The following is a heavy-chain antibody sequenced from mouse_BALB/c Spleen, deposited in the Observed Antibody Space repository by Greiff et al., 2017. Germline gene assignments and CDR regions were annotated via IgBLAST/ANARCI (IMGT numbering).Heavy chain of an antibody. J-gene: IGHJ3*01. D-gene: IGHD2-4*01. CDR2: ISSGSSTI. Sequence: EVKLMESGGGLVQPGGSRKLSCAASGFTFSSFGMHWVRQAPEKGLEWVAYISSGSSTIYYADTVKGRFTISRDNPKNTLFLQMTSLRSEDTAMYYCARAPPLYDYSWFAYWGQGTLVTVSA. V-gene: IGHV5-17*02. CDR1: GFTFSSFG. CDR3: ARAPPLYDYSWFAY.